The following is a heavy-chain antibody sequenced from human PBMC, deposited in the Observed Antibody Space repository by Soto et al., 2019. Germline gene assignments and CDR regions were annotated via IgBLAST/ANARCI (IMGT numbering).Heavy chain of an antibody. CDR1: GYTFTGYY. V-gene: IGHV1-2*04. D-gene: IGHD6-13*01. CDR2: INPNSGGT. Sequence: ASVKVSCKASGYTFTGYYMHWVRQAPGQGLEWMGWINPNSGGTNYAQKFQGWVTMTRDTSINTAYMELSRLRVDDTAIYYCARSYSTSWYIWFDPWGQGTLVTVSS. J-gene: IGHJ5*02. CDR3: ARSYSTSWYIWFDP.